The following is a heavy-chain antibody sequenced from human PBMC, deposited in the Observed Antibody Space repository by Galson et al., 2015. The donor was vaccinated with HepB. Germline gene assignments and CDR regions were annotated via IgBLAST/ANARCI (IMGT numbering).Heavy chain of an antibody. J-gene: IGHJ6*02. CDR1: GFTVSSNY. D-gene: IGHD5-18*01. Sequence: SLRLSCAASGFTVSSNYMSWVRQAPGKGLEWVSVIYSGGSTYYADSVKGRFTISRDNSKNTLYLQMNSLRAEDTAVYYCARGLHSYSYGYVYYYGMDVWGQGTTVTVSS. CDR2: IYSGGST. V-gene: IGHV3-53*01. CDR3: ARGLHSYSYGYVYYYGMDV.